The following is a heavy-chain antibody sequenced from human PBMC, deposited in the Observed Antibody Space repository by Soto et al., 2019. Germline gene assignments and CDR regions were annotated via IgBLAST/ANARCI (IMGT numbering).Heavy chain of an antibody. CDR3: ARSAVPERIIVVVPAAIREVRFDP. V-gene: IGHV1-8*01. Sequence: ASVKVSCKASGYTFTSYDINWVRQATGQGLEWMGWMNPNSGNTGYAQKFQGRVTMTRNTSISTDYMELSSLRSEDTAVYYCARSAVPERIIVVVPAAIREVRFDPWGQGTLVTVSS. J-gene: IGHJ5*02. D-gene: IGHD2-2*01. CDR2: MNPNSGNT. CDR1: GYTFTSYD.